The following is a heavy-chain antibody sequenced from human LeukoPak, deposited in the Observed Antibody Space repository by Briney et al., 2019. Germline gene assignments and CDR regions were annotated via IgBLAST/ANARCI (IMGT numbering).Heavy chain of an antibody. Sequence: SETLSLTCTVSGGSISSSSYYWGWIRQPPGKGLEWIGRIYYSGSTYYNPSLKSRVTISVDTSKNQFSLKLSSVTAADTAVYYCARVRYYDSSGYYYFDYWGQGTLVTVSS. CDR2: IYYSGST. D-gene: IGHD3-22*01. J-gene: IGHJ4*02. CDR3: ARVRYYDSSGYYYFDY. V-gene: IGHV4-39*07. CDR1: GGSISSSSYY.